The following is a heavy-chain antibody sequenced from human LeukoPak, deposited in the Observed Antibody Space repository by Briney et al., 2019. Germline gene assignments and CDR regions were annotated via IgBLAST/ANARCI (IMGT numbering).Heavy chain of an antibody. V-gene: IGHV3-21*01. J-gene: IGHJ4*02. D-gene: IGHD2-15*01. CDR3: ASCRGGSCYSGRIDY. Sequence: GGSLRLSCAASGFTFSSYSMNWVRQAPGKGLEWVSSISSSSSYIYYADSVKGRSTISRDNAKNSLYLQMNSLRAEDTAVYYCASCRGGSCYSGRIDYWGQGTLVTVS. CDR2: ISSSSSYI. CDR1: GFTFSSYS.